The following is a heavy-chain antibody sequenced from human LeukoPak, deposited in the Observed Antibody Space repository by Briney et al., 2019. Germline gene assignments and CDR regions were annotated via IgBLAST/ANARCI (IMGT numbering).Heavy chain of an antibody. CDR2: INPIDGNT. Sequence: ASVKVSCKASGYTFTGYYMHWVRQAPGQGLEWMGMINPIDGNTNRPQKFRGRLTVTRDTSTSTVYMELNSLTSEDTAVYFCAREPTSGTYYFDYWGQGTLVTVSS. V-gene: IGHV1-46*01. J-gene: IGHJ4*02. CDR1: GYTFTGYY. CDR3: AREPTSGTYYFDY. D-gene: IGHD1-26*01.